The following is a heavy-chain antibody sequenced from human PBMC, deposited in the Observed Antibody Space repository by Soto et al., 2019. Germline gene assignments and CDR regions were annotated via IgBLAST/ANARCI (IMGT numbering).Heavy chain of an antibody. Sequence: QITLKESGPTLVKPTQTLTLTCTFSGFSLSTSGVGVGWIRQSPGKALEWLALIYWDDDKRYSPSLKSRLTITKDTSRNQVDLIMTNMDPVDTATYYCAHRRGISSWDNWFDPWGQGTLVTVSS. V-gene: IGHV2-5*02. CDR3: AHRRGISSWDNWFDP. J-gene: IGHJ5*02. CDR2: IYWDDDK. D-gene: IGHD6-13*01. CDR1: GFSLSTSGVG.